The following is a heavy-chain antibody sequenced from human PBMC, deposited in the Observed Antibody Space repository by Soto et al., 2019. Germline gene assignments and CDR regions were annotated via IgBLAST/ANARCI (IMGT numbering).Heavy chain of an antibody. CDR1: GGSISNADYY. CDR2: IYYSGST. J-gene: IGHJ4*02. D-gene: IGHD1-26*01. Sequence: PSETLSLTCTVSGGSISNADYYWSWVRQPPGKGLEWIGHIYYSGSTYYNPSLKSRVTISLDTSKNQFSLKMSSVTAADTAVYYCARVLIVSVALYSFDSWGQGTLVTVSS. V-gene: IGHV4-30-4*01. CDR3: ARVLIVSVALYSFDS.